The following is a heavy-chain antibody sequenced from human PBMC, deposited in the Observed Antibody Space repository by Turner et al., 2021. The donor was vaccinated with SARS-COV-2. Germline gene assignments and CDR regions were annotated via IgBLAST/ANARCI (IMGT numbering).Heavy chain of an antibody. CDR1: GVTFSSYA. CDR2: IITILGIA. V-gene: IGHV1-69*10. Sequence: QVQLVQSVAEVKKPGSSVKVSCKASGVTFSSYAISWVRQAPGQGLEWMGVIITILGIANYAQKFQSRVTSTADKSTSTAYMALSSLRSEDTAVYYCARDSPYCTSTSCYDVWGQGTTVTVSS. J-gene: IGHJ6*02. CDR3: ARDSPYCTSTSCYDV. D-gene: IGHD2-2*01.